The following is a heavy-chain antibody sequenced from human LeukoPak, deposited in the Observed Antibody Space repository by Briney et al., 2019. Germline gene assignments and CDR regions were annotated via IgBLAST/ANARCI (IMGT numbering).Heavy chain of an antibody. CDR2: FDPEDGET. D-gene: IGHD2-2*01. J-gene: IGHJ6*04. CDR1: GYTLTELS. V-gene: IGHV1-24*01. Sequence: ASVKVSCKVSGYTLTELSMHWVRQAPGKGLEWMGGFDPEDGETIYAQKFQGRVTMTEDASTDTAYMELSSLRSDDTAVYYCARDCSSTSCWVDVWGNGTTVTVSS. CDR3: ARDCSSTSCWVDV.